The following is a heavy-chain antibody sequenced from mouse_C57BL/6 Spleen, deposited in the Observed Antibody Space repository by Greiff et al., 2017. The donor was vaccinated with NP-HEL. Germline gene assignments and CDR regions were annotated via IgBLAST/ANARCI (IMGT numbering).Heavy chain of an antibody. J-gene: IGHJ3*01. CDR2: FYPGSGSI. Sequence: VQRVESGAELVKPGASVKLSCKASGYTFTEYTIHWVKQRSGQGLEWIGWFYPGSGSIKYNEKFKDKATLTADKSSSTVYMELSRLTSEDSAVYYCARSDYYGSSYGFAYWGQGTLVTVSA. CDR1: GYTFTEYT. D-gene: IGHD1-1*01. CDR3: ARSDYYGSSYGFAY. V-gene: IGHV1-62-2*01.